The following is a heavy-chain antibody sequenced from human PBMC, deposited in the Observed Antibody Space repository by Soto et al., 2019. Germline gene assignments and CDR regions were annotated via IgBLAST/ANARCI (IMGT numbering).Heavy chain of an antibody. CDR1: GYTFTSYD. CDR2: MNPNSGNT. J-gene: IGHJ5*02. Sequence: ASVKVSCKASGYTFTSYDINWVRQATGQGLEWMGWMNPNSGNTSYAQKFQERVTITRDMSTSTAYMELSSLRSEDTAVYYCAVGYCSGGSCSTGWFDPWGQGTLVTV. V-gene: IGHV1-8*01. CDR3: AVGYCSGGSCSTGWFDP. D-gene: IGHD2-15*01.